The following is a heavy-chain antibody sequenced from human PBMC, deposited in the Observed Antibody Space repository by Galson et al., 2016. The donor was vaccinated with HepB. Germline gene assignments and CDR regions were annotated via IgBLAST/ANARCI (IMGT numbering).Heavy chain of an antibody. CDR1: GFTFSMYW. CDR2: IKQGGSEK. J-gene: IGHJ4*02. D-gene: IGHD6-19*01. V-gene: IGHV3-7*01. CDR3: ARDRRGSGWYTDY. Sequence: SLRLSCAASGFTFSMYWMSWVRQAPGKGLEWVANIKQGGSEKYYVESVRGRFTISRDNAKNSLFLQMNSLRAEDTAVYYCARDRRGSGWYTDYWGQETLVPVSS.